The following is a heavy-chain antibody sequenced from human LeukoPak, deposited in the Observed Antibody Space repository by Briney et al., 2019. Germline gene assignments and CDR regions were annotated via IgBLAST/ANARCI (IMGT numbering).Heavy chain of an antibody. CDR3: ASMTTVVTAFDY. Sequence: GGSLRLSCAASGFTFSSYAMSWVRQAPGKGLEWVSAISGSGGSTYYADSVKGRFTISRDNSKNTLYLQMNSLRAEDTAVYYCASMTTVVTAFDYWGQGTLVTVSS. J-gene: IGHJ4*02. CDR2: ISGSGGST. D-gene: IGHD4-23*01. CDR1: GFTFSSYA. V-gene: IGHV3-23*01.